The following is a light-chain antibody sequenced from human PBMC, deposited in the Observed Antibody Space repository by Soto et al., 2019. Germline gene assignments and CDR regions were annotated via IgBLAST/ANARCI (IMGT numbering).Light chain of an antibody. V-gene: IGLV2-14*01. CDR3: SSYSSSATPYV. CDR1: SSDVGGWPH. J-gene: IGLJ1*01. Sequence: QSVLTQPASVSASPGQSITISCAGTSSDVGGWPHVSWYQQHPGKAPKLVIYEVSNRPSGVSSRFSGSKSGNAAFLTISGLQAEDEADYYCSSYSSSATPYVFGTGTKLTVL. CDR2: EVS.